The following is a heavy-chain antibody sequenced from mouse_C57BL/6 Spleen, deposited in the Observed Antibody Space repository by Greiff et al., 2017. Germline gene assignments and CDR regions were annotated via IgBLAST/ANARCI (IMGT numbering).Heavy chain of an antibody. J-gene: IGHJ4*01. CDR3: ARCGDYYGSRGGDY. Sequence: QVQLKESGAELVRPGTSVKVSCKASGYAFTNYLIEWVKQRPGQGLEWIGVFNPGSGGTKYNEKFKGKATLTADKSSSTAYMQLISLTSEDSAVYFFARCGDYYGSRGGDYWGQGTSVTVSS. CDR2: FNPGSGGT. V-gene: IGHV1-54*01. CDR1: GYAFTNYL. D-gene: IGHD1-1*01.